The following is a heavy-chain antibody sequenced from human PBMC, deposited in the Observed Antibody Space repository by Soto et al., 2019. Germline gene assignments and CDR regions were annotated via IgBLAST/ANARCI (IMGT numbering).Heavy chain of an antibody. Sequence: PGGSLRLSCAASGFTFSSYEMNWVRQAPGKGLEWVSYISSSGSTIYYADSVKGRFTISRDNAKNSLYLQMNSLRAEDTAVYYCARVYYYDSSGYSDYWGQGTLVTVSS. V-gene: IGHV3-48*03. CDR3: ARVYYYDSSGYSDY. J-gene: IGHJ4*02. D-gene: IGHD3-22*01. CDR2: ISSSGSTI. CDR1: GFTFSSYE.